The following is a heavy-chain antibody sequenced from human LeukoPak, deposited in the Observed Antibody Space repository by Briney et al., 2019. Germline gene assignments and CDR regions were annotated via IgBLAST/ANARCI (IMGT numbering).Heavy chain of an antibody. Sequence: KPSETLSLTCAAYGGSFSGYYWSWIRQPPGKGLEWIGEINHSGSTNYNPSLKSRVTISVDTSKNQFSLKLSSVTAADTAVYYCAVGWKEYYFDYWGQGTLVTVSS. D-gene: IGHD1-1*01. CDR3: AVGWKEYYFDY. J-gene: IGHJ4*02. CDR2: INHSGST. V-gene: IGHV4-34*01. CDR1: GGSFSGYY.